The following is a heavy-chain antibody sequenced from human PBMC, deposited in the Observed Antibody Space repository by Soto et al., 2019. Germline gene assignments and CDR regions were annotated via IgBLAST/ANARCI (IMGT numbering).Heavy chain of an antibody. J-gene: IGHJ4*02. CDR1: GVSFSYVW. D-gene: IGHD2-15*01. CDR2: IKSKTDGGTT. Sequence: EVQLVESGGGLVKPGGSLRLSCAASGVSFSYVWMNWVRQAPGKGLEWVGRIKSKTDGGTTVYAAPVKGRFTISRDDSTNTLYLQMTSLKTEDPAVYYCSTGRDDLLYWGQGTLVTVSS. V-gene: IGHV3-15*07. CDR3: STGRDDLLY.